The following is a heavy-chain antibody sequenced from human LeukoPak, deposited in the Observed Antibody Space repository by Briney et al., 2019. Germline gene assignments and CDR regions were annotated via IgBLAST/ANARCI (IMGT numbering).Heavy chain of an antibody. CDR2: ISYDGSNK. D-gene: IGHD3-22*01. Sequence: PGRSLRLSCAASGFTFSSYAMHWVRQAPGKGLEWVAVISYDGSNKYYADSVKGRFTISRDNSKNTLYLQMNSLRAEDTAVYYCARDLETTMIVVVMYYSDAFDIWGQGTMVTVSS. J-gene: IGHJ3*02. CDR1: GFTFSSYA. V-gene: IGHV3-30-3*01. CDR3: ARDLETTMIVVVMYYSDAFDI.